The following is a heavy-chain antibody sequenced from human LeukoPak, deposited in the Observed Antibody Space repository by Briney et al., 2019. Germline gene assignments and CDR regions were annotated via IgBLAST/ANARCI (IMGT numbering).Heavy chain of an antibody. Sequence: PSETLSLTCTVSGGSISSDYWSWIRQPPGKGLEWIGNMYYSGSINYNPSLKSRVTISVDMSKNQFSLRLSSVTAADTAVYYCARSNSGSWYDYWGQRTLVTVSS. CDR3: ARSNSGSWYDY. V-gene: IGHV4-59*01. D-gene: IGHD6-13*01. J-gene: IGHJ4*02. CDR2: MYYSGSI. CDR1: GGSISSDY.